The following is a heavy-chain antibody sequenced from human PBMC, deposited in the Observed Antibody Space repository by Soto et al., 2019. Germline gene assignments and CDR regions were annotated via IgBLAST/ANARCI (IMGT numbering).Heavy chain of an antibody. J-gene: IGHJ3*02. CDR2: IYHSGST. Sequence: TSETLSLTCAVSGGSISSGGYSWSWIRQPPGKGLEWIGYIYHSGSTYYNPSLKSRVTISVDRSKNQFSLKLSSVTAADTAVYYCARGGGYYDSSGTYDDAFDIWGQGTMVTVSS. D-gene: IGHD3-22*01. CDR3: ARGGGYYDSSGTYDDAFDI. V-gene: IGHV4-30-2*01. CDR1: GGSISSGGYS.